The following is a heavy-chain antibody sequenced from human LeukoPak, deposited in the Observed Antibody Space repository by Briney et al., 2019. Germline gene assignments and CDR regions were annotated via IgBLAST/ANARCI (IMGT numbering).Heavy chain of an antibody. Sequence: GGSLRLSCAASRFTFSNFGIHGVRQAPGKGLEGGAVIWLDGRNKYYADSVKGRFTISRDNSKNTLYLQMNSLRVEDTAVYYCAREEVKTAIGMDVWGQGTTVTVSS. D-gene: IGHD2-21*01. V-gene: IGHV3-33*01. CDR3: AREEVKTAIGMDV. CDR2: IWLDGRNK. CDR1: RFTFSNFG. J-gene: IGHJ6*02.